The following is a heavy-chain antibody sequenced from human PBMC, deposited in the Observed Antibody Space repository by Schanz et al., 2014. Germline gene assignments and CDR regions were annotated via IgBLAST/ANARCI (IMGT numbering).Heavy chain of an antibody. Sequence: QVLLQESGPVLVKPSETLSLTCTVSGGSISSGVHYWSWVRQPAGRGLEWIGRVFPNGITNYNPSLKSRVTVSLDTPKNQFSLTRTSLTAADTAVYYCARDTTWRLDLWGRGTLVTVSS. D-gene: IGHD1-1*01. CDR2: VFPNGIT. CDR3: ARDTTWRLDL. CDR1: GGSISSGVHY. V-gene: IGHV4-61*02. J-gene: IGHJ2*01.